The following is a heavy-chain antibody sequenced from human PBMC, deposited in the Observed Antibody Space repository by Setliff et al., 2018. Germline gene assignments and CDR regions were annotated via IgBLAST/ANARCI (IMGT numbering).Heavy chain of an antibody. D-gene: IGHD2-15*01. V-gene: IGHV1-69*05. CDR3: AREKVVVVSATSYHYYMDI. Sequence: SVKVSCKASGGTFSNIGISWVRQAPGQGLEWMGGIIPLFGTTNYAQEFQGRVTITTDESTNTAYMELSSLRSEDTAMYYCAREKVVVVSATSYHYYMDIWGKGTTVTVSS. J-gene: IGHJ6*03. CDR2: IIPLFGTT. CDR1: GGTFSNIG.